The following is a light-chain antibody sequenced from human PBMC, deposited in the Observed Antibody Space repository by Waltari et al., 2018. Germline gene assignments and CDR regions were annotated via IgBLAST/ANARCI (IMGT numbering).Light chain of an antibody. CDR1: TSDVGHYDL. Sequence: QSALTQPASVSGTPGQSITISCTGPTSDVGHYDLVSWYQHTPGKAPKLLICEVIKRPSGVSSRFSGSKSGSTASLTISGLQPDDEADYYCCSYAGLGTYVFGSGTKVTVL. V-gene: IGLV2-23*02. J-gene: IGLJ1*01. CDR3: CSYAGLGTYV. CDR2: EVI.